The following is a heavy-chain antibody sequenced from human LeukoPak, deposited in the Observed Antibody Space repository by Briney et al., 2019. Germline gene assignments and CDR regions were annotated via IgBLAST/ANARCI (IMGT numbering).Heavy chain of an antibody. D-gene: IGHD6-13*01. CDR3: ARESRSSSLNWFDP. CDR1: GGSISSYY. V-gene: IGHV4-59*01. Sequence: SETLSLTCTVSGGSISSYYWSWIRQPPGKGLEWIGYIYYSGSTNYNPSLKSRVTISVDTSKNQFSLKLSSVTAADTAVYYCARESRSSSLNWFDPWGQGTLVTVSS. CDR2: IYYSGST. J-gene: IGHJ5*02.